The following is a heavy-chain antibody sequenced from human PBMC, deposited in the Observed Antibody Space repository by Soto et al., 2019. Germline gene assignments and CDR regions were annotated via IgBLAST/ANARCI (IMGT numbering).Heavy chain of an antibody. Sequence: ASLKVYCKASGYSFSSYGISCVRQTPRQGLEWMGWVSGYNADTIYVQKFQGRVTMTTDTSTSTGHMELRSLRYDDTAVYYCARAPRIVTVASGSRDFDYWGQGTQVTVSS. D-gene: IGHD3-16*02. CDR1: GYSFSSYG. CDR3: ARAPRIVTVASGSRDFDY. J-gene: IGHJ4*02. CDR2: VSGYNADT. V-gene: IGHV1-18*01.